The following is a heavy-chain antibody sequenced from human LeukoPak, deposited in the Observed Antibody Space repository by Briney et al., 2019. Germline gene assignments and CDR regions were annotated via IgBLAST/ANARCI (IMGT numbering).Heavy chain of an antibody. Sequence: SETLSLTCTFSGGSISSYYWSWIRQPPGKGLEWVGYMYFGERTNYNPSLKSRATISRDTSKKQFSLKLKSVTAADTAVYYCARIPGDRPDDWGEGTLVTVS. CDR2: MYFGERT. V-gene: IGHV4-59*01. CDR3: ARIPGDRPDD. D-gene: IGHD7-27*01. CDR1: GGSISSYY. J-gene: IGHJ4*02.